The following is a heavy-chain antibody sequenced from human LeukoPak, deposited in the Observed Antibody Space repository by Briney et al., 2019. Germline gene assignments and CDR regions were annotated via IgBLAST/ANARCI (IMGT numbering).Heavy chain of an antibody. Sequence: PGGSLRLSCAASGFTFSDYYMSWIRQAPGKGLEWVAVISYDGSYTYYADFVKGRFTISRDNSKNTLYLQMNSLRADDTAVFYCARESYYDFWTGIDFWGQGTLVTVSS. CDR2: ISYDGSYT. CDR3: ARESYYDFWTGIDF. D-gene: IGHD3-3*01. CDR1: GFTFSDYY. J-gene: IGHJ4*02. V-gene: IGHV3-30-3*01.